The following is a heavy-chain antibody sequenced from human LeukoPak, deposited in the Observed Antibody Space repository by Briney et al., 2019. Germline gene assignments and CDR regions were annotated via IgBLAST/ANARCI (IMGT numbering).Heavy chain of an antibody. D-gene: IGHD3-10*01. CDR1: GYTFTGYY. Sequence: ASVKVSCKASGYTFTGYYMHWVRQAPGQGLEWMGWINPNSGGTNYAQKFQGWVTMTRDTSISTAYMELSRLRSDDTVVYYRARSAIGPSNGSGRYSDWFDPWGQGTLVTVSS. CDR2: INPNSGGT. CDR3: ARSAIGPSNGSGRYSDWFDP. J-gene: IGHJ5*02. V-gene: IGHV1-2*04.